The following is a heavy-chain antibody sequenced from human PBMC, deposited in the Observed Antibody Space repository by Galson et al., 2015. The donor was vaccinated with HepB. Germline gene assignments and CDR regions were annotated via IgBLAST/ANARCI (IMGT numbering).Heavy chain of an antibody. CDR2: IIPIFGTT. J-gene: IGHJ4*02. D-gene: IGHD5-12*01. CDR3: VTVTVAIAFDH. Sequence: SVKVSCKASRGTFTTYAITWVRQAPGQGLEWMGGIIPIFGTTNYAQKFQGRVAITADASTSTAYMELSSLRSEDTAVYYCVTVTVAIAFDHWGQGTLVTVSS. CDR1: RGTFTTYA. V-gene: IGHV1-69*13.